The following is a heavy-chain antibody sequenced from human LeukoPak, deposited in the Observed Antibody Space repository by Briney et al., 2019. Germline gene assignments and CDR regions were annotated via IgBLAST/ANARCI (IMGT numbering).Heavy chain of an antibody. Sequence: GSSVKVSCKASGCTFSSYAISWVRQAPGPGSEWMGGIIPIFGTANYAQKFQGRVTITADKSTSTAYMELSSLRSEDTAVYYCARDRRAAAGTGFDYWGQGTLVTVSS. V-gene: IGHV1-69*06. CDR1: GCTFSSYA. CDR2: IIPIFGTA. J-gene: IGHJ4*02. CDR3: ARDRRAAAGTGFDY. D-gene: IGHD6-13*01.